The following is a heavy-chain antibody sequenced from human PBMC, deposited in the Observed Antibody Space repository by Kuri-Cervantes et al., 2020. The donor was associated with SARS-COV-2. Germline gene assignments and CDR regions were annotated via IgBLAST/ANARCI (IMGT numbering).Heavy chain of an antibody. CDR1: GGTFTTYG. J-gene: IGHJ6*03. D-gene: IGHD3-3*01. V-gene: IGHV1-69*13. CDR3: ARRSSDRFLDKYYYYYMDV. Sequence: LVKVSCKASGGTFTTYGFTWVRHAPGQGLEWMGGIIPIFGTANYAQKFQGRVTITADESTSTAYMELSSLRSEDTAVYYCARRSSDRFLDKYYYYYMDVWGKGTTVTVSS. CDR2: IIPIFGTA.